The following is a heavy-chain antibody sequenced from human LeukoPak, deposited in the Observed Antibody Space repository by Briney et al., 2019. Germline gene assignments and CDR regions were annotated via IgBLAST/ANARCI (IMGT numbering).Heavy chain of an antibody. V-gene: IGHV3-43*02. J-gene: IGHJ3*02. Sequence: GVSLTLSCAASGFNFDDYAMHWVRQAPGKGLEWVDLISGDGSSRYYADSVRGRCTISRDNSKNSLYLQMDSLRTEDTAFYYCAKEIDTLGTNAFDIWGQGTMVTVSS. CDR1: GFNFDDYA. D-gene: IGHD2-15*01. CDR2: ISGDGSSR. CDR3: AKEIDTLGTNAFDI.